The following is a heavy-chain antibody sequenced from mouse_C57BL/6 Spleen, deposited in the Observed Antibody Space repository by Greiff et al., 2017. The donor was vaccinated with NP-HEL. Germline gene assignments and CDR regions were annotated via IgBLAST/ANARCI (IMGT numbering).Heavy chain of an antibody. D-gene: IGHD2-3*01. CDR1: GYTFTDYY. CDR3: ARDTPYDYFDY. J-gene: IGHJ2*01. CDR2: IYPGSGST. Sequence: QVQLQQSGAELVRPGASVKLSCKASGYTFTDYYINWVKQRPGQGLEWIARIYPGSGSTNYNEKFKSKATLTVDTSSSTAYMQLSSLTSEDSAVYYCARDTPYDYFDYWGQGTTLTVSS. V-gene: IGHV1-76*01.